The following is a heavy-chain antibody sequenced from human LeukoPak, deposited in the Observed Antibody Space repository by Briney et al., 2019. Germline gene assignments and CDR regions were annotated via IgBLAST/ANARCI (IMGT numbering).Heavy chain of an antibody. CDR3: ARGGHQRGYSSSWYGNYFDY. V-gene: IGHV3-30-3*01. D-gene: IGHD6-13*01. J-gene: IGHJ4*02. CDR1: GFTFSSYA. CDR2: ISYDGSNK. Sequence: GGSLRLSCAASGFTFSSYAMHWVRQAPGKGLEWVAVISYDGSNKYYADSVKGRFTISRDNSKNTLYLQMNSLRAEDTAVYYCARGGHQRGYSSSWYGNYFDYWGQGTLVTVSS.